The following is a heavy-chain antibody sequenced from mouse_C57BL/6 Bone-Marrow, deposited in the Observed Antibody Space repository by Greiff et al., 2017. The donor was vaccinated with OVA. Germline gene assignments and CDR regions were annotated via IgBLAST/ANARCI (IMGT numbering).Heavy chain of an antibody. V-gene: IGHV1-50*01. D-gene: IGHD1-1*01. J-gene: IGHJ2*01. CDR3: ARALLRFFDY. CDR2: IDPSDSYT. Sequence: QVQLQQPGAELVKPGASVKLSCKASGYTFTSYWMQWVKQRPGQGLEWIGEIDPSDSYTNYNQKFKGKATLTVDTSSSTAYMQLSSLTSEDSAVYYCARALLRFFDYWGQGTTLTVSS. CDR1: GYTFTSYW.